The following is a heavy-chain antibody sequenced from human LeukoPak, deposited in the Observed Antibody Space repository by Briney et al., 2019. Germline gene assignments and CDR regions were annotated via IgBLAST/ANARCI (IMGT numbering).Heavy chain of an antibody. CDR1: DFSFITYA. CDR3: AKDPSYGDYVNYFDY. J-gene: IGHJ4*02. Sequence: GGSLRLSCSASDFSFITYAMSWVRQAPGKGLEWVSAISGSGGSTYYADSVKGRFTISRDNSKNTLYLQMNSLRAEDTAVYYCAKDPSYGDYVNYFDYWGQGTLVTVSS. CDR2: ISGSGGST. V-gene: IGHV3-23*01. D-gene: IGHD4-17*01.